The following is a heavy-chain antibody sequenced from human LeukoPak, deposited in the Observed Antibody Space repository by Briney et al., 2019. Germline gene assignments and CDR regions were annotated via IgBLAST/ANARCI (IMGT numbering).Heavy chain of an antibody. V-gene: IGHV3-30*02. CDR1: GFTFSSYG. CDR3: AKIAVAGTLGFDY. CDR2: IRYDGSNK. Sequence: GGSLRLSCAASGFTFSSYGMHWVRQAPGKGLEWVAFIRYDGSNKYYADSVKGRFTISRDNSKNTLYLQMNSLRAEDTAVYYCAKIAVAGTLGFDYWGQGTLVTVSS. J-gene: IGHJ4*02. D-gene: IGHD6-19*01.